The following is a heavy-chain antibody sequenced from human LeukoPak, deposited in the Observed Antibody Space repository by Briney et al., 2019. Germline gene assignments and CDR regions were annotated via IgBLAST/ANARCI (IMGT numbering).Heavy chain of an antibody. V-gene: IGHV3-23*01. CDR1: GFTFSSYA. Sequence: GGSLRLSCAASGFTFSSYAMSWVRQAPGKGLEWVSAISGSGGSTYYADSVKGRFTISRDNSKNTLYLQMNSLRAEDTAVYYCAKDTVRQRNSGWYPITLGPWGQGTLVTVSS. D-gene: IGHD6-19*01. J-gene: IGHJ5*02. CDR3: AKDTVRQRNSGWYPITLGP. CDR2: ISGSGGST.